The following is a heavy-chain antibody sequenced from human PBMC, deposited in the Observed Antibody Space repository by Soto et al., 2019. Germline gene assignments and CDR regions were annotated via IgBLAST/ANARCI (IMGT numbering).Heavy chain of an antibody. CDR1: GGTFSNSA. CDR2: IIPIFGST. D-gene: IGHD3-3*01. V-gene: IGHV1-69*12. Sequence: QVQLVQSGAEVRKPGSSVKVSCKASGGTFSNSAITRVRQAPGQGLEWVGGIIPIFGSTNYAQKFQGRVTITADESTSTAYMELSSLTSEDTAVYYCARDGDLRSDFWSGPLGGGWFDPWGQGTLVTVSS. J-gene: IGHJ5*02. CDR3: ARDGDLRSDFWSGPLGGGWFDP.